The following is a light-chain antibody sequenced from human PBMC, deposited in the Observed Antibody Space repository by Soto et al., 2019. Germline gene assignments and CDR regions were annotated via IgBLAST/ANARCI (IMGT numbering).Light chain of an antibody. CDR1: QSVSKY. Sequence: ENVLTQSPGTLAFSPGERANISCRASQSVSKYLAWYQQKLGQAPRLLIYGASSRATGIPDSFSGSGSGTDFTLTISRLEPEDFAVYYCQQYGGSPQTFGQGTKVDIK. J-gene: IGKJ1*01. V-gene: IGKV3-20*01. CDR2: GAS. CDR3: QQYGGSPQT.